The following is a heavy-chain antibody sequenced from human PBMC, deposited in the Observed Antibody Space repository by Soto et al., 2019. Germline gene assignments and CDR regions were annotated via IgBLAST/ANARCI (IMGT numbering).Heavy chain of an antibody. J-gene: IGHJ4*02. CDR2: INRRGST. Sequence: PSETLSLTCAVYGGSFSDYYWTWIRQPPGKGLEWIGEINRRGSTNYNPSLKSRVTISVDTSKNQFSLKLSSVTAADTAVYYCARGVYNTRFGVVSLDYWGQGIVVTVSS. CDR1: GGSFSDYY. D-gene: IGHD3-3*01. V-gene: IGHV4-34*01. CDR3: ARGVYNTRFGVVSLDY.